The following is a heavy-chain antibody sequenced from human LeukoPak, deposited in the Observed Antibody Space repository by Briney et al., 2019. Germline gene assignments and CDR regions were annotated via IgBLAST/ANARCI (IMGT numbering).Heavy chain of an antibody. CDR1: GYTFTDYY. CDR3: ARIYSGSYYYFDY. V-gene: IGHV1-2*02. D-gene: IGHD1-26*01. CDR2: INPHSGGT. Sequence: ASVKVSCKASGYTFTDYYMHWVRQAPGQGLEWMGWINPHSGGTDHAQKFQGRVTMTRDTSISTAYMELSRLRSDDTAVYYCARIYSGSYYYFDYWGQGTLVTVSS. J-gene: IGHJ4*02.